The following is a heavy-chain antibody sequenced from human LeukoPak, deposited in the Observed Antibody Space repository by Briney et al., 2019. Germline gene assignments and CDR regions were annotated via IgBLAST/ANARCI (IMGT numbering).Heavy chain of an antibody. J-gene: IGHJ5*02. CDR2: INPSGGST. Sequence: ASVKVSCKASGYTFASYYMHWVRQAPGQGLEWMGIINPSGGSTSYAQKFQGRVTMTRDTSTSTVYMELSSLRSEDTAVYYCARTLGYCSGDRCFGNNWFDPWGQGTLVTVSS. CDR3: ARTLGYCSGDRCFGNNWFDP. CDR1: GYTFASYY. V-gene: IGHV1-46*01. D-gene: IGHD2-15*01.